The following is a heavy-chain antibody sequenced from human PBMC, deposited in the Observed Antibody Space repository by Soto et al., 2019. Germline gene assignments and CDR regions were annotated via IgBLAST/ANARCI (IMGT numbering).Heavy chain of an antibody. V-gene: IGHV4-59*01. J-gene: IGHJ4*02. CDR3: ARGTLTSYFDY. Sequence: SETLSLTCTVSVGSISSYYWSWIRQPPGKGLEWIGYFYYSGSTNYNPSLKSRVTISVDTSKNQFSLKLSSVTAADTAVYYCARGTLTSYFDYWGQGTLVTVSS. CDR1: VGSISSYY. CDR2: FYYSGST.